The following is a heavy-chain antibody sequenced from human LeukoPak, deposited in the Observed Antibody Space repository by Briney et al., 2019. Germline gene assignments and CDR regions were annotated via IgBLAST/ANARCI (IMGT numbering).Heavy chain of an antibody. V-gene: IGHV5-10-1*01. CDR3: ARGHGSGWYDFDY. D-gene: IGHD6-19*01. CDR2: IDPSDSYT. CDR1: GYSFTSYW. J-gene: IGHJ4*02. Sequence: PGESLKISCKGSGYSFTSYWIGWVRQMPGKGLEWMGRIDPSDSYTNYSPSFQGHVTISADKSISTAYLQWSSLKASDTAMYYCARGHGSGWYDFDYWGQGTLVTVSS.